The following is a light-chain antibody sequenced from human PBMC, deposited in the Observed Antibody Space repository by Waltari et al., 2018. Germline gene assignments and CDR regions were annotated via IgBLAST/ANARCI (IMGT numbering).Light chain of an antibody. CDR2: DKN. V-gene: IGLV3-19*01. CDR3: HARDASGVAGS. CDR1: SLSSYY. Sequence: SSELTPDPAVSVAMGQTVRITCQGDSLSSYYASWYQQSPGQAPILVMYDKNNRPSGVPDRFSGSSSHNTASLTIAGAQAEDEASYYCHARDASGVAGSFGGGTKLTVL. J-gene: IGLJ2*01.